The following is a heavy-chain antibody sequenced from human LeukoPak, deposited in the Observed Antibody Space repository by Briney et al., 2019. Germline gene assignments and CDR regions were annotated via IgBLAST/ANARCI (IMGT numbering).Heavy chain of an antibody. CDR3: AKDPFATVTTLYFQH. J-gene: IGHJ1*01. D-gene: IGHD4-17*01. CDR1: GFTFSSYG. Sequence: GGSLRLSCAASGFTFSSYGMHWVRQAPGKGLEWVAVISYDGSNKYYADSVKGRFTISRDNSENTLYLQMNSLRAEDTAVYYCAKDPFATVTTLYFQHWGQGTLVTVSS. CDR2: ISYDGSNK. V-gene: IGHV3-30*18.